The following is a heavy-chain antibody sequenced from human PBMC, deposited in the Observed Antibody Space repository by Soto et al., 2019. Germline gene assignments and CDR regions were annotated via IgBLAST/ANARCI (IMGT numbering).Heavy chain of an antibody. CDR3: ARDPSPAYYYDSSGSGWFDP. Sequence: QVQLVQSGAEVKKPGSSVKVSCKASGGTFSSYAISWVRQAPGQGLEWMGGIIPIFGTANYAQKFQGRVTITADESTSTAYRELSSLRSEDTAVYYCARDPSPAYYYDSSGSGWFDPWGQGTLVTVSS. D-gene: IGHD3-22*01. V-gene: IGHV1-69*12. CDR2: IIPIFGTA. J-gene: IGHJ5*02. CDR1: GGTFSSYA.